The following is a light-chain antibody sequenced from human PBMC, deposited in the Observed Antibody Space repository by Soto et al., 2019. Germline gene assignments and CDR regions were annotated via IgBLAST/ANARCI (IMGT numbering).Light chain of an antibody. Sequence: PGQRATLSCRASVSVRTDLAWYQQKPGQAPRLLIYGASTRAAGVPVRFSGSGSGTDFTLTISRLEPEDFAVYYCQQYGSSGTFGQGTKVDIK. CDR3: QQYGSSGT. J-gene: IGKJ1*01. CDR2: GAS. CDR1: VSVRTD. V-gene: IGKV3-20*01.